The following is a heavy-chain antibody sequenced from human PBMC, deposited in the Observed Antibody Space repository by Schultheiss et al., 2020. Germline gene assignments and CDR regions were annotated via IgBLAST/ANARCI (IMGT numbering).Heavy chain of an antibody. CDR2: IIPIFGTA. J-gene: IGHJ4*02. V-gene: IGHV1-69*06. CDR1: GYTFTGNY. Sequence: SVKVSCKASGYTFTGNYMHWVRQAPGQGLEWMGGIIPIFGTANYAQKFQGRVTITADKSTSTAYMELSSLRSEDTAVYYCALMASSSYYFDYWGQGTLVTVAS. D-gene: IGHD6-6*01. CDR3: ALMASSSYYFDY.